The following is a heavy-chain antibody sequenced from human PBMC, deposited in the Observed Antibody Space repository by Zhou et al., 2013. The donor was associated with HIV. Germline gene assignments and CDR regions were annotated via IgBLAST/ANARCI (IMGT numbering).Heavy chain of an antibody. J-gene: IGHJ6*02. Sequence: QVQLVQSGAEVKKPGSSVKVSCKASGGTFSSYAISWVRQAPGQGLEWMGRIIPIFGTANYAQKFQGRVTITADESTSTAYMELSSLRSEDTAVYYCARVLPERVRGVMNYYYGMDVWGQGTTVTVSS. CDR3: ARVLPERVRGVMNYYYGMDV. CDR1: GGTFSSYA. V-gene: IGHV1-69*13. CDR2: IIPIFGTA. D-gene: IGHD3-10*01.